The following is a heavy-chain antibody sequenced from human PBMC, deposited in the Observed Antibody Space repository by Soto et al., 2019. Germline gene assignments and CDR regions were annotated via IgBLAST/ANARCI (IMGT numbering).Heavy chain of an antibody. CDR3: ARSYSSSSFDY. V-gene: IGHV4-39*01. Sequence: SETLSLTCTVSGGSISSSSYYWGWIRQPPGKGLEWIGSIYYSGSTYYNPSLKSRVTISVDTSKNQFSLKLSSVTAADTAVYYCARSYSSSSFDYWGQGILVTVSS. J-gene: IGHJ4*02. CDR1: GGSISSSSYY. CDR2: IYYSGST. D-gene: IGHD6-6*01.